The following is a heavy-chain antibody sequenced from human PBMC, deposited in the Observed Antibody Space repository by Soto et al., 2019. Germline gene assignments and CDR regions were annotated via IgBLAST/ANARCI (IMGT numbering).Heavy chain of an antibody. CDR2: ISSSGSTI. Sequence: GGSLRLSCAASGFTFSDYYMSWIRQAPGKGLEWVSYISSSGSTIYYADSVKGRFTISRDNAKNSLYLQMNSLRAEDTAVYYCARDGLEYQLPNNWFDPWGQGTLVTVSS. CDR3: ARDGLEYQLPNNWFDP. CDR1: GFTFSDYY. V-gene: IGHV3-11*04. J-gene: IGHJ5*02. D-gene: IGHD2-2*01.